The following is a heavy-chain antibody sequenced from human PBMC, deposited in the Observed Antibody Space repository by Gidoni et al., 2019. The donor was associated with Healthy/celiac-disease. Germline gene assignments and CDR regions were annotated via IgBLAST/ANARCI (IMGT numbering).Heavy chain of an antibody. J-gene: IGHJ4*02. CDR3: AKVGSYHGPLFDY. Sequence: EVQLLESGRGLVQPGGSLSLSCAASGLSFSRDAMTWVRQAPGKGLGWVSAISGSGGSTYYADAVKGRFTISRDNAKNTLYLQMNSLRAEDTAVYYCAKVGSYHGPLFDYWGQGTLVTVSS. CDR1: GLSFSRDA. CDR2: ISGSGGST. V-gene: IGHV3-23*01. D-gene: IGHD1-26*01.